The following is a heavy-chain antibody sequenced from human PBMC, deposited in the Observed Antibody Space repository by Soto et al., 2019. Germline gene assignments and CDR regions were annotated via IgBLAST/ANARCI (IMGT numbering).Heavy chain of an antibody. D-gene: IGHD6-19*01. CDR2: LYISGST. Sequence: SETLSLTCSVSGASIRDYHWSWVRQPAGKGLEWIGRLYISGSTKYNPSLKSRVTMSADTSVNQFSLTLRSVTAADTAIYYCARMYNSGFYWPEGDYYFYGMDVWGQGTTVTVSS. V-gene: IGHV4-4*07. CDR3: ARMYNSGFYWPEGDYYFYGMDV. J-gene: IGHJ6*02. CDR1: GASIRDYH.